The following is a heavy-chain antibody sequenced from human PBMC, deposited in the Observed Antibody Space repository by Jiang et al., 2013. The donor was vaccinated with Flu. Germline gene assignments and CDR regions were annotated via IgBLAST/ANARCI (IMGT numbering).Heavy chain of an antibody. Sequence: RLSCAASGFTFDDYAMHWVRQAPGKGLEWVSGISWNSGSIGYADSVKGRFTISRDNAKNSLYLQMNSLRAEDTALYYCAAAGTGYWGQGTLVTVSS. CDR3: AAAGTGY. D-gene: IGHD6-19*01. CDR2: ISWNSGSI. V-gene: IGHV3-9*01. CDR1: GFTFDDYA. J-gene: IGHJ4*02.